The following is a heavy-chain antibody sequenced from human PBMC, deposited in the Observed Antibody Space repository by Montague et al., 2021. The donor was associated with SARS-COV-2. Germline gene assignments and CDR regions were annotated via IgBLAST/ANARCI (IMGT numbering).Heavy chain of an antibody. CDR2: IYNSGST. D-gene: IGHD6-13*01. V-gene: IGHV4-59*01. CDR1: GGSISRYS. CDR3: ASAGRGSSWYEVAFDI. J-gene: IGHJ3*02. Sequence: SETLSLTCTVSGGSISRYSWTWIRQPPGKGLERIGNIYNSGSTNYNSSLTSRVTIAVDTTKNQFSLKLSSVAAADTAVCYCASAGRGSSWYEVAFDIWGQGTMVTVSS.